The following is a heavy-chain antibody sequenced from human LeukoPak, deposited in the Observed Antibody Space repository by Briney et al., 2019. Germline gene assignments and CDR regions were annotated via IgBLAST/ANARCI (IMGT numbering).Heavy chain of an antibody. D-gene: IGHD6-13*01. CDR1: GGSIISSTYY. Sequence: SETLSLTCTVSGGSIISSTYYWGWIRQPSGKGLEWIGTIHDSGSTYYNPSLKSRVTISVDTSKNQFSLKLSSVTAADTAIYYCARLYSSSLGRVFDYWGQGTLVTVSS. CDR3: ARLYSSSLGRVFDY. V-gene: IGHV4-39*07. J-gene: IGHJ4*02. CDR2: IHDSGST.